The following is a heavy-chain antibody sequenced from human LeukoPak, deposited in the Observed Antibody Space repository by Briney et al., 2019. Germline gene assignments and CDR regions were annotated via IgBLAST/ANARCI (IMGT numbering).Heavy chain of an antibody. CDR2: IIPIFGTA. Sequence: SVKVSCKASEYTFTSYAMNWVRQAPGQGLEWMGGIIPIFGTANYAQKFQGRVTITADESTSTAYMELSSLRSEDTAVYYCARGSIAAASFDYWGQGTLVTVSS. D-gene: IGHD6-13*01. V-gene: IGHV1-69*13. CDR1: EYTFTSYA. CDR3: ARGSIAAASFDY. J-gene: IGHJ4*02.